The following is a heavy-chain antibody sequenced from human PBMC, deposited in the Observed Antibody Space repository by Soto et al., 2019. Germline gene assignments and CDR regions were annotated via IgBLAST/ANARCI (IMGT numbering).Heavy chain of an antibody. CDR1: GGSISSSSYY. V-gene: IGHV4-39*01. CDR2: IYYSGST. Sequence: SETLSLTCTVSGGSISSSSYYWGWIRQPPGKGLEWIGSIYYSGSTYYNPSLKSRVTISVDTSKNQFSLKLSSVTAADTAVYYCARTGYELGEPYYYYYMDVWGKGTTVTVSS. D-gene: IGHD3-16*01. CDR3: ARTGYELGEPYYYYYMDV. J-gene: IGHJ6*03.